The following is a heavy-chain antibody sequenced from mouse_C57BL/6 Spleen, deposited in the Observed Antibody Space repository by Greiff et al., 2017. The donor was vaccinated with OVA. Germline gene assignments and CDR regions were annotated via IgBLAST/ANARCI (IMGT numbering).Heavy chain of an antibody. CDR1: GYAFSSSW. V-gene: IGHV1-82*01. D-gene: IGHD2-5*01. J-gene: IGHJ3*01. Sequence: VKLMESGPELVKPGASVKISCKASGYAFSSSWMNWVKQRPGKGLEWIGRIYPGDGDTNYNGKFKGKATLTADKSSSTAYMQLSSLTSEDSAVYFCAREEVTTGFAYWGQGTLVTVSA. CDR3: AREEVTTGFAY. CDR2: IYPGDGDT.